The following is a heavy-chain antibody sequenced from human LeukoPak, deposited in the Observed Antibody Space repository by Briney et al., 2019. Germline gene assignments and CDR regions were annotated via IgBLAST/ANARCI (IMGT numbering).Heavy chain of an antibody. CDR3: VAWIALRPY. J-gene: IGHJ4*02. D-gene: IGHD2-21*01. V-gene: IGHV4-38-2*02. Sequence: SETLSLTCTVSGYSISSGYYWGWIRQPPGKGLEWIGSIYHSGSTYYNPSLKSRVTISVDTSKNQFSLKLSSVTAADTAVYYCVAWIALRPYWGQGTLVTVSS. CDR2: IYHSGST. CDR1: GYSISSGYY.